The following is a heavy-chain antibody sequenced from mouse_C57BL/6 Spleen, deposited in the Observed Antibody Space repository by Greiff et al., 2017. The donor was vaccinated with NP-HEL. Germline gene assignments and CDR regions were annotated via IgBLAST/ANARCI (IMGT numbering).Heavy chain of an antibody. D-gene: IGHD2-3*01. Sequence: EVQVVESEGGLVQPGSSMKLSCTASGFTFSDYYMAWVRQVPEKGLEWVANINYDGSSTYYLDSLKSRFIISRDNAKNILYLQMSSLKSEDTATYYCARNDGYPYAMDYWGQGTSVTVSS. CDR1: GFTFSDYY. CDR3: ARNDGYPYAMDY. CDR2: INYDGSST. J-gene: IGHJ4*01. V-gene: IGHV5-16*01.